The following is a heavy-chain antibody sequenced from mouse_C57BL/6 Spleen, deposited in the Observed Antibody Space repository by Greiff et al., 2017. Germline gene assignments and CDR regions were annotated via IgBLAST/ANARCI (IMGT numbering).Heavy chain of an antibody. CDR3: ARSAGTGYYFDY. D-gene: IGHD4-1*01. CDR2: IYPGSGNT. V-gene: IGHV1-66*01. J-gene: IGHJ2*01. Sequence: QVQLKESGPELVKPGASVKISCKASGYSFTSYYIHWVKQRPGQGLEWIGWIYPGSGNTKYNEQFKGKATLTADTSSSTAYMQLSSLTSEDSAVYYCARSAGTGYYFDYWGQGTTLTVSS. CDR1: GYSFTSYY.